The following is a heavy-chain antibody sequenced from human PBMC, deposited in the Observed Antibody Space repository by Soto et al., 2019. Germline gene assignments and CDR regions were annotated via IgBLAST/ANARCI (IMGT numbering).Heavy chain of an antibody. CDR1: GGSFSGYY. CDR2: INHSGST. Sequence: QVQLQQWGAGLLKPSETLSLTCAVYGGSFSGYYWSWIRQPPGKGLEWIGEINHSGSTNYNPSLKSRVTISVDTSKNQFSLKLSSVTAADTAVYYWARGRSAAPGYCSSTSCSPGGYYYGMDVWGQGTTVTVSS. V-gene: IGHV4-34*01. D-gene: IGHD2-2*01. CDR3: ARGRSAAPGYCSSTSCSPGGYYYGMDV. J-gene: IGHJ6*02.